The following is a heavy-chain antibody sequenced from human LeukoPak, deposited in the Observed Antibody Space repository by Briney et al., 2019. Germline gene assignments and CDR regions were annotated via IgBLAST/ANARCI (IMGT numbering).Heavy chain of an antibody. Sequence: ASLKVSFKESGSTLSSDGVRLALQAAGQGLEWMGWINPNSGGTNYAQKFQGRVTMTRDTSISTAYMELSRLRSDDTAVYYCALSNWFDPWGQGTLVTVSS. CDR2: INPNSGGT. CDR1: GSTLSSDG. CDR3: ALSNWFDP. J-gene: IGHJ5*02. V-gene: IGHV1-2*02.